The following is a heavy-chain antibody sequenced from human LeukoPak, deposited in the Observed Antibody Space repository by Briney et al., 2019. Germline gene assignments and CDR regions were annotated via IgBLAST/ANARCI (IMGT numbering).Heavy chain of an antibody. CDR3: ARDCSGSYPPYFDY. J-gene: IGHJ4*02. CDR1: GFTFSSYS. V-gene: IGHV3-7*01. Sequence: GGSLRLSCAASGFTFSSYSMNWVRQAPGKGLEWVANIKQDGSGKYYVDSVKGRFTISRDNAKNSLYLQMNSLRAEDTAVYYCARDCSGSYPPYFDYWGQGTLVTVSS. D-gene: IGHD3-10*02. CDR2: IKQDGSGK.